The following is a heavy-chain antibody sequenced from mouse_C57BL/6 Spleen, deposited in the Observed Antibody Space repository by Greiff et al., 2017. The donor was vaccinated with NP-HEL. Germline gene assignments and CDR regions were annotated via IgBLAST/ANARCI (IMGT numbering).Heavy chain of an antibody. CDR2: INPSTGGT. Sequence: VQLQQSGPELVKPGASVKISCKASGYSFTGYYMNWVKQSPEKSLEWIGEINPSTGGTTYNQKFKAKATLTVDKSSSTAYMQLSSLTYEDSAVYYCARGEPHYYAMDYWGQGTSVTVSS. V-gene: IGHV1-42*01. J-gene: IGHJ4*01. CDR1: GYSFTGYY. CDR3: ARGEPHYYAMDY. D-gene: IGHD6-1*01.